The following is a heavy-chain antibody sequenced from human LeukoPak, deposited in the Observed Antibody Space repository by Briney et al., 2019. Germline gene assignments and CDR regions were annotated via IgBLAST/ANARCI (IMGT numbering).Heavy chain of an antibody. J-gene: IGHJ4*02. Sequence: PSETLSLTCVISGDSLSGHHWNWIRQPPGKGLEWIGEIHAIEGTNYNPSLRSRVTVSLDTSKNQFSLRMSSVTAADTAVHYCASGTDNKKLGYWGQGTLVTVSS. V-gene: IGHV4-34*01. D-gene: IGHD2-15*01. CDR1: GDSLSGHH. CDR3: ASGTDNKKLGY. CDR2: IHAIEGT.